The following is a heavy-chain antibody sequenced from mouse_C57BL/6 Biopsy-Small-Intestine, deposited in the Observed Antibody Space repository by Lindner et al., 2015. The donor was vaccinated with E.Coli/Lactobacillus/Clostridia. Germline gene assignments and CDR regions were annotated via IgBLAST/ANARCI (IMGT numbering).Heavy chain of an antibody. D-gene: IGHD1-1*01. V-gene: IGHV1-84*02. CDR2: INAGDRIT. Sequence: SVKVSSQGFRTTPSLAMLCIGCARTPGQRLEWMGWINAGDRITKYSEKFQGRLTITRDTSASTAYMELSSLRSEDTAVYYCARVGDVAMSAVIPRNDAFDIWGQGTMVTVSS. CDR3: ARVGDVAMSAVIPRNDAFDI. CDR1: TTPSLAML. J-gene: IGHJ3*01.